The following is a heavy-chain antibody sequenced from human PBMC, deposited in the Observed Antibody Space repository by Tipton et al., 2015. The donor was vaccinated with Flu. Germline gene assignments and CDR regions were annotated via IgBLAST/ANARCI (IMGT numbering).Heavy chain of an antibody. J-gene: IGHJ5*02. CDR3: ARVGGDYRDTSGFIPWFDL. V-gene: IGHV4-59*01. Sequence: TLSLTCTVSGPSISSYYWSWIRQPPGKGLEWIGYIYYSGITNYNPSLKSRVTISVDTSKNQFSLRLSSVTAADTAVYYCARVGGDYRDTSGFIPWFDLWGQGTLVTVSS. CDR1: GPSISSYY. D-gene: IGHD3-22*01. CDR2: IYYSGIT.